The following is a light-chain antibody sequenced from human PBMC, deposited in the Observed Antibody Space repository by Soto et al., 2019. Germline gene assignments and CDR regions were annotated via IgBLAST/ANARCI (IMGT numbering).Light chain of an antibody. CDR2: GAS. Sequence: EMVMTQSPATLSVSPGERATLSCRASQSVSSNFAGCHQKPGQAPSLLLYGASTRTTATPARFSGSGCGTEFTLPISSRQSEDFVVYYCHQYNNWPPWTFGQGTKVEIK. J-gene: IGKJ1*01. CDR1: QSVSSN. CDR3: HQYNNWPPWT. V-gene: IGKV3-15*01.